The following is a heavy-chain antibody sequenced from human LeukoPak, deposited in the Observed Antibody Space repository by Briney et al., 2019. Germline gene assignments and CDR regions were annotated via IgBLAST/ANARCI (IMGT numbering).Heavy chain of an antibody. D-gene: IGHD3-10*01. CDR3: ARIGGSGSYSGNYFDN. Sequence: GGSLRRACAASGFTFSSYWMHWVRRAPGKGLVWVSRISTDGSVTSYADSVKGRFTISRDNAKNTMYLQMNSLRAEDTAVYYCARIGGSGSYSGNYFDNWGHGTLVTVSS. CDR2: ISTDGSVT. V-gene: IGHV3-74*01. CDR1: GFTFSSYW. J-gene: IGHJ4*01.